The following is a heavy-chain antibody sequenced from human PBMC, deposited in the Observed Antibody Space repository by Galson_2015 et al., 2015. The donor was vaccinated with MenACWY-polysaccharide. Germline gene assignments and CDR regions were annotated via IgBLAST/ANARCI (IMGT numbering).Heavy chain of an antibody. D-gene: IGHD3-10*01. CDR2: IYSGGST. CDR3: ARKFTYGLD. V-gene: IGHV3-53*01. J-gene: IGHJ4*02. Sequence: SLRFSCAASGFTVSSNYMSWVRQAPGKGLEWVSVIYSGGSTDYADSVKGRFFISRDNSKNTLYLQMNRLRAEDTAVYYCARKFTYGLDWGQGTLVTVSS. CDR1: GFTVSSNY.